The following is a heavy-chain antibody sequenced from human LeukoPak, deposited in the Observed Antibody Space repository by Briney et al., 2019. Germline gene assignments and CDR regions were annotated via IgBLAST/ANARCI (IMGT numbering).Heavy chain of an antibody. CDR3: ARARASGRSGFDY. J-gene: IGHJ4*02. D-gene: IGHD2-15*01. CDR1: GLTVSSYS. Sequence: GGSLRLSCVASGLTVSSYSMNWVRQAPGKGLEWVSYISSSSSTTYYADSVKGRFTISRDNAKNSLDLQMNSLRDEDTAVYYCARARASGRSGFDYWGQGTLVTVSS. CDR2: ISSSSSTT. V-gene: IGHV3-48*02.